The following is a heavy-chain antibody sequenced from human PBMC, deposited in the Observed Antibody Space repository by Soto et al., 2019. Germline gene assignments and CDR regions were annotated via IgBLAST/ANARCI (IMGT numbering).Heavy chain of an antibody. J-gene: IGHJ4*02. CDR3: AKPTPLRGAMITNINFDF. Sequence: ASVKVSCKASGYTFTGYYMHWVRQAPGQVLEWMGLINPNSGGTSYAQKFQGRVTMTRDTHISTAYMELSRLRSDDTAVYYCAKPTPLRGAMITNINFDFGGQGTPVNVSS. D-gene: IGHD3-10*01. CDR2: INPNSGGT. V-gene: IGHV1-2*02. CDR1: GYTFTGYY.